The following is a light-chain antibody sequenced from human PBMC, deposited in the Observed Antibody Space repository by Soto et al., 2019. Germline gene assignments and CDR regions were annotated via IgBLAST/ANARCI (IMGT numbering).Light chain of an antibody. CDR3: ASYTSSSTLD. V-gene: IGLV2-14*01. J-gene: IGLJ1*01. Sequence: QSVLTQPASVSGSPGQSITISCTGTSSDVGGYNYVSWYQHHPGKAPKLMIYEVTYRPSGVSNRFSASKSGNTASPTISGLRAEDEADYYCASYTSSSTLDFGTGTKVTVL. CDR1: SSDVGGYNY. CDR2: EVT.